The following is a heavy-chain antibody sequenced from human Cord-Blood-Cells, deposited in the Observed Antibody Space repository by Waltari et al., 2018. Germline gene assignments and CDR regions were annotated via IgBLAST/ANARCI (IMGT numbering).Heavy chain of an antibody. Sequence: QITLKESGPTLVKPTQTLTLTCTFSGFSLRTSGVGVGWSRQPPGKALEWLALIYWNDDKRYSPSLKSRLTITKDTSKNQVVLTMTNMDPVDTATYYCALMNWGSGWFDPWGQGTLVTVSS. CDR3: ALMNWGSGWFDP. CDR2: IYWNDDK. J-gene: IGHJ5*02. CDR1: GFSLRTSGVG. D-gene: IGHD7-27*01. V-gene: IGHV2-5*01.